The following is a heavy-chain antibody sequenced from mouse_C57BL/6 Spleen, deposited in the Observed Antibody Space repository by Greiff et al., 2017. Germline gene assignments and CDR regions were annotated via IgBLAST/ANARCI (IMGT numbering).Heavy chain of an antibody. Sequence: VQLQQSGAELVKPGASVKISCKASGYAFSSYWMNWVKQRPGKGLEWIGQIYPGDGDTNYNGKFKGKATLTEDKSSSTAYMQLSSLTSEDSAVYFCARSYYGSSPSYFDGWGTGTTVTVSS. CDR3: ARSYYGSSPSYFDG. D-gene: IGHD1-1*01. CDR2: IYPGDGDT. CDR1: GYAFSSYW. V-gene: IGHV1-80*01. J-gene: IGHJ1*03.